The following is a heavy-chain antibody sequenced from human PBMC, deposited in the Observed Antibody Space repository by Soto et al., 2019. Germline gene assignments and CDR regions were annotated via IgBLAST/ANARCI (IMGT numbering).Heavy chain of an antibody. CDR3: AKDTSSSPYYMDV. CDR2: ITGSTGTT. V-gene: IGHV3-23*01. J-gene: IGHJ6*03. D-gene: IGHD2-2*01. Sequence: PGGSLRLSCAASGFTFSNFAMGWVRHAPGKGLEWVSEITGSTGTTYYADSVKGWFIISRDNSKNTLHLQMNSLRAEDTAVYYCAKDTSSSPYYMDVWGKGTTVTVSS. CDR1: GFTFSNFA.